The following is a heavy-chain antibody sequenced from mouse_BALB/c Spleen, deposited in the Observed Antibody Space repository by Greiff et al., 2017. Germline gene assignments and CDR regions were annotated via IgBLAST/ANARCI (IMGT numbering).Heavy chain of an antibody. D-gene: IGHD1-1*01. J-gene: IGHJ3*01. V-gene: IGHV2-9*02. CDR1: GFSLTSYG. CDR3: ARDYYGGAWFAY. Sequence: VMLVESGPGLVAPSQSLSITCTVSGFSLTSYGVHWVRQPPGKGLEWLGVIWAGGSTNYNSALMSRLSISKDNSKSQVFLKMNSLQTDDTAMYYCARDYYGGAWFAYWGQGTLVTVSA. CDR2: IWAGGST.